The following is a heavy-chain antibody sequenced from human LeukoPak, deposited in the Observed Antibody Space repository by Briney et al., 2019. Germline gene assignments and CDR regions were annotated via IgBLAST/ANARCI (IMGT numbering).Heavy chain of an antibody. V-gene: IGHV4-31*03. Sequence: SETLSLTCTVSGGSISSGTSSWSWIRQHPGKGLEWLGYIFDSGYSYYNPSLKSRLSMSVDTSKNRFSLTLSSVTAADTAIYYCAKTDTPDNWFDPWGQGTLVTVSS. CDR2: IFDSGYS. CDR1: GGSISSGTSS. J-gene: IGHJ5*02. D-gene: IGHD5-18*01. CDR3: AKTDTPDNWFDP.